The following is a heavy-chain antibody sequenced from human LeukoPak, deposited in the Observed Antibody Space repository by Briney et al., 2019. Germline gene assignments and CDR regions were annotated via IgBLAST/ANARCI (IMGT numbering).Heavy chain of an antibody. D-gene: IGHD4-17*01. CDR1: GFTFSNAW. J-gene: IGHJ4*02. Sequence: GGSLRLSCAASGFTFSNAWMTWVRQAPGKGLEWVGRIKKKSDGGPTDYAAPVKGRFTISRDDSKNTLYLQMSSLKTEDTAVYYCTTDAVTTLTATFDYWGRGTLVTVS. CDR2: IKKKSDGGPT. V-gene: IGHV3-15*01. CDR3: TTDAVTTLTATFDY.